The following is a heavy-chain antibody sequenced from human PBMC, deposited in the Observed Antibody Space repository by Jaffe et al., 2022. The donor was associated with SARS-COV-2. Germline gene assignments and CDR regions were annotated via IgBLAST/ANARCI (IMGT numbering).Heavy chain of an antibody. CDR2: IKRRLDGGTA. J-gene: IGHJ4*02. CDR1: GFTFKNAW. Sequence: EVQLVDSGGGLVKPGGSLRLSCVGSGFTFKNAWMSWVRQAPGKGPECVGRIKRRLDGGTADYATPVKGRFTISRDDSRNTMYLQMNDLITEDTAVYYCAMWTAGYRQDYWGQGTLVTVSS. CDR3: AMWTAGYRQDY. V-gene: IGHV3-15*01. D-gene: IGHD5-12*01.